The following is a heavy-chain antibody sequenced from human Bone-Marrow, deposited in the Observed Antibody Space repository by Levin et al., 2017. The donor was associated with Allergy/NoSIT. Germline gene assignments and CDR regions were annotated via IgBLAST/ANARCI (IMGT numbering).Heavy chain of an antibody. J-gene: IGHJ4*02. V-gene: IGHV4-59*01. CDR3: ARGALFLSAFFTLDY. Sequence: SETLSLTCTVSGDSFNRYFWSWIRQPPGKGLEWIGYIFYSGHTNYNPSLKSRVTISVDTSKSEFSLKVNSVTAADTAVYFCARGALFLSAFFTLDYWAQGTLVTVSS. D-gene: IGHD2/OR15-2a*01. CDR2: IFYSGHT. CDR1: GDSFNRYF.